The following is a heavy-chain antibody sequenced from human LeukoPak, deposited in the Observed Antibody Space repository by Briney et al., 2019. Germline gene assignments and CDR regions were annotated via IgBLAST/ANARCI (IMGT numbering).Heavy chain of an antibody. D-gene: IGHD3-3*01. CDR1: GFTFSSYA. V-gene: IGHV3-23*01. Sequence: GGSLRLSCAASGFTFSSYAMSWVRQAPGKGLEWVSAIRGSGGSTYYADSVKGRFTISRDNSKNTLYLQMNSLRAEDTAVYYCAKDTGVADDAFDIWGQGTMVTVSS. J-gene: IGHJ3*02. CDR3: AKDTGVADDAFDI. CDR2: IRGSGGST.